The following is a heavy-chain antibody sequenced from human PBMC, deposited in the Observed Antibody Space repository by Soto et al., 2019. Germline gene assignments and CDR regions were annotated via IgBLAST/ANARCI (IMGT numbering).Heavy chain of an antibody. CDR3: ARDLSLEVGAPQH. CDR1: GYTFTTHA. D-gene: IGHD1-26*01. J-gene: IGHJ1*01. Sequence: ASVKVSCKASGYTFTTHAIHWVRQAPGQRLEWMGWISAGNGNTKYLQKFQGRVTITRDTSASTAYMEVSSLRSEDTAVYYCARDLSLEVGAPQHWGQGTLVTVSS. CDR2: ISAGNGNT. V-gene: IGHV1-3*01.